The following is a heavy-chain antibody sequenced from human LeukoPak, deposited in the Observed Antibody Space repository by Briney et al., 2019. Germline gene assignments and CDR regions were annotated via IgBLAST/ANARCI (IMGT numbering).Heavy chain of an antibody. CDR3: ATNYGSGPLGWFDP. J-gene: IGHJ5*02. V-gene: IGHV1-24*01. Sequence: ASVKVSFKVSGYTLTELSMHWVRQAPGKGLEWMGGFDPEDGETIYAQKFQGRVTMTEDTSTDTAYMELSSLRSEDTAVYYCATNYGSGPLGWFDPWGQGTLVTVSS. CDR2: FDPEDGET. CDR1: GYTLTELS. D-gene: IGHD3-10*01.